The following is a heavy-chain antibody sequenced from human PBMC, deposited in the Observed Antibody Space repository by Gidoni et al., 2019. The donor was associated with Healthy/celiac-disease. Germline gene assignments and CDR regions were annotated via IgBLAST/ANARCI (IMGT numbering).Heavy chain of an antibody. CDR1: GGPISSYY. CDR2: IYYSGST. Sequence: QVQLQESGPGLVKPSETLSLTCTVSGGPISSYYWSWIRQPPGKGLEWIGYIYYSGSTNYNPSLKSRVTISVDTSKNQFSLKLSSVTAADTAVYYCARDGPEWNCTNGVCYRRVGPHYYYGMDVWGQGTTVTVSS. V-gene: IGHV4-59*01. D-gene: IGHD2-8*01. J-gene: IGHJ6*02. CDR3: ARDGPEWNCTNGVCYRRVGPHYYYGMDV.